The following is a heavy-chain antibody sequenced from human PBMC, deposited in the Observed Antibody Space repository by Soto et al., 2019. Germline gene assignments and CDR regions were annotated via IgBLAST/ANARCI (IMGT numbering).Heavy chain of an antibody. V-gene: IGHV4-31*03. J-gene: IGHJ4*02. CDR2: IYHSGNT. Sequence: SETLSLTCTVSGGSISSGAYYRSWIRQHPEKGLEWIGHIYHSGNTYYNPSLKSRVTISVDTSKNQFSLKLSSVTAADTAVYYCARDASTSWHYLDYWGQGTLVTVSS. D-gene: IGHD6-13*01. CDR1: GGSISSGAYY. CDR3: ARDASTSWHYLDY.